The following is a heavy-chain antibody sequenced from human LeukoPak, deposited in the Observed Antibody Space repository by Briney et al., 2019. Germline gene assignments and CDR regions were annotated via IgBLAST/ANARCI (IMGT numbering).Heavy chain of an antibody. V-gene: IGHV1-8*01. CDR1: VYTFTSYD. Sequence: ASVNVSFKASVYTFTSYDINWVRQATGQGLEWMGWMNPNSGNTGYAQKFQGRGTMTRKTSIRTAYLELSSLRSEDTAVYYCASFPHYHGSGSYYSTGNYWGQGTLVTVSS. J-gene: IGHJ4*02. CDR2: MNPNSGNT. CDR3: ASFPHYHGSGSYYSTGNY. D-gene: IGHD3-10*01.